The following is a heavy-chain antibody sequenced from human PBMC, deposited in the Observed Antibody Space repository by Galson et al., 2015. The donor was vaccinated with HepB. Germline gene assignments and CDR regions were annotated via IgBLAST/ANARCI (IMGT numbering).Heavy chain of an antibody. J-gene: IGHJ5*02. V-gene: IGHV1-18*01. CDR1: GYTFTSYG. Sequence: SVKVSCKASGYTFTSYGISWVRQAPGQGLEWMGWISAYNGNTNYAQKLQGRVTMTTDTSTSTAYMELRSLRSDDTAVYYYARVSRPRIAAAGEVYWFDPWGQGTLVTVSS. CDR3: ARVSRPRIAAAGEVYWFDP. D-gene: IGHD6-13*01. CDR2: ISAYNGNT.